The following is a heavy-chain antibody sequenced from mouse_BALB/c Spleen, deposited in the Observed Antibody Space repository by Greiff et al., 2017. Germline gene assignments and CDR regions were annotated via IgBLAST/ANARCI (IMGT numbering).Heavy chain of an antibody. J-gene: IGHJ4*01. Sequence: DVMLVESGGGLVQPGGSRKLSCAASGFTFSSFGMHWVRQAPEKGLEWVAYISSGSSTIYYADTVKGRFTISRDNPKNTLFLQMTSLRSEDTAIYYCARNFRWLLLYYYAMDYWGQGTSVTVSS. CDR2: ISSGSSTI. D-gene: IGHD2-3*01. CDR1: GFTFSSFG. CDR3: ARNFRWLLLYYYAMDY. V-gene: IGHV5-17*02.